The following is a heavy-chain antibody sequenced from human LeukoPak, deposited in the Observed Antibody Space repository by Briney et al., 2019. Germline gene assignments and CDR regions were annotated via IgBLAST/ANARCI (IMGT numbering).Heavy chain of an antibody. V-gene: IGHV4-61*02. D-gene: IGHD2-2*01. J-gene: IGHJ6*03. CDR1: GGSISSGSYY. CDR3: ARDGDIVVVPAASNYYYYYMDV. CDR2: IYTSAST. Sequence: SDTLSLTRTVSGGSISSGSYYWGWTRRPGWKGLEWFGRIYTSASTHYTPSLKSRVTISVDTSKNQFFLKLSSVTAADTGVYYCARDGDIVVVPAASNYYYYYMDVWGKGTTVTASS.